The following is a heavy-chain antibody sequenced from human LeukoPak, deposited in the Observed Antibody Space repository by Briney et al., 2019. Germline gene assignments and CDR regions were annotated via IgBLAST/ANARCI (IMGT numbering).Heavy chain of an antibody. V-gene: IGHV4-34*01. Sequence: SETLSLTCALYGGSFSGDFWSWIRQPPGKGLEWIGEINRSGSTNYNPSLKSRVTISVDTSKNQFSLELSSVTAADTAVYYCARGLSRRLQDAFDIWGQGTMVTVSS. CDR2: INRSGST. J-gene: IGHJ3*02. CDR1: GGSFSGDF. CDR3: ARGLSRRLQDAFDI.